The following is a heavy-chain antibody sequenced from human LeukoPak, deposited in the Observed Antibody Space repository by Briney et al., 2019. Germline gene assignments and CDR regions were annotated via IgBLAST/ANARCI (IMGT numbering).Heavy chain of an antibody. CDR2: IYYSGST. CDR1: GGSISSYD. CDR3: AREGCSGGSCYSGNWFDP. J-gene: IGHJ5*02. Sequence: SETLSLTCTVSGGSISSYDWSWIRQPPGKGLEWMGYIYYSGSTKYNPSPKSRVTISVDTSKNLPSLKLSAEAPADTAVYYCAREGCSGGSCYSGNWFDPGGQGTLVTVSS. V-gene: IGHV4-59*01. D-gene: IGHD2-15*01.